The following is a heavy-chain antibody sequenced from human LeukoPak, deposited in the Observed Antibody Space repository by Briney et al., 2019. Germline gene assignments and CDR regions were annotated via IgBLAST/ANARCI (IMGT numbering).Heavy chain of an antibody. CDR3: ARLPVDSNYGYYGMDV. CDR1: GGSISSYY. J-gene: IGHJ6*02. V-gene: IGHV4-59*08. CDR2: IYYSGST. Sequence: PSETLSLTCTVSGGSISSYYWSWIRQPPGKGLEWIGYIYYSGSTNYNPSLKSRVTISVDTSKYQFSLKLSSVTAADTAVYYCARLPVDSNYGYYGMDVWGQGTTVTVSS. D-gene: IGHD4-11*01.